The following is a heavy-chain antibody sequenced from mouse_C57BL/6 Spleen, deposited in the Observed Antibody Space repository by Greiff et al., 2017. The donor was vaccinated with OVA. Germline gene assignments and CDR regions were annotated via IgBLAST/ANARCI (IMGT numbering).Heavy chain of an antibody. CDR1: GFTFSSYT. Sequence: EVMLVESGGGLVKPGGSLKLSCAASGFTFSSYTMSWVRQTPEKRLEWVATISGGGGNTYYPDSVKGRFTISRDNAKNTLYLQMSSLRSEDTALYYCARQRGYDGGFDYWGQGTTLTVSS. D-gene: IGHD2-2*01. CDR2: ISGGGGNT. J-gene: IGHJ2*01. V-gene: IGHV5-9*01. CDR3: ARQRGYDGGFDY.